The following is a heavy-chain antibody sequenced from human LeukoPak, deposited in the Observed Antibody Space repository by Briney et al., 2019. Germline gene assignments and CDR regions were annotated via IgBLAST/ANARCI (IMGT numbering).Heavy chain of an antibody. CDR2: IGGRGTTI. V-gene: IGHV3-48*04. Sequence: GGSLRLSCAASGFTFSSYVMHWVRQAPGKGLEWVAHIGGRGTTIYYVDSVKGRFTISRDNAKNSLSLQMNSLRAEDTAVYYCARPLMYYYGSETYFWFDPWGQGTLVTVSS. D-gene: IGHD3-10*01. CDR1: GFTFSSYV. CDR3: ARPLMYYYGSETYFWFDP. J-gene: IGHJ5*02.